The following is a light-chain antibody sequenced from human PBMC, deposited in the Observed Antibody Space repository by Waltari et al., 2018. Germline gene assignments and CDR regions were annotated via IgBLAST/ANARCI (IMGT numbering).Light chain of an antibody. CDR1: KSIGNN. CDR2: VTS. Sequence: ETIMTQSPATLSVSPGESATLSCRASKSIGNNLAWYQQTPGQAPRLLIYVTSSRSTGIPGRFFGAGSGTDFTLTISSLQSEDFGVYYCEQYNEWPYTFGQGT. J-gene: IGKJ2*01. CDR3: EQYNEWPYT. V-gene: IGKV3-15*01.